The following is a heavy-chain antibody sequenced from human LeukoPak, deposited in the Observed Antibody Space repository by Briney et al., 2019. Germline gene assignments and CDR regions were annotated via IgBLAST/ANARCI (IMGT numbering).Heavy chain of an antibody. V-gene: IGHV3-48*03. CDR2: ISSSGSTI. Sequence: GGSLRLSCAASGFTFSSYAMSWVRQAPGKGLEWVSYISSSGSTIYYADSVKGRFTISRDNAKNSLYLQMNSLRAEDTAVYYCARVYYYGSGDVWGKGTTVTISS. CDR1: GFTFSSYA. J-gene: IGHJ6*04. D-gene: IGHD3-10*01. CDR3: ARVYYYGSGDV.